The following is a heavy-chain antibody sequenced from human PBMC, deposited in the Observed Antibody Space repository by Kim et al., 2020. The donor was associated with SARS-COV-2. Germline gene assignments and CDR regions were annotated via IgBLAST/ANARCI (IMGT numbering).Heavy chain of an antibody. CDR2: ISYDGSNK. CDR1: GFTFSSYG. V-gene: IGHV3-33*05. CDR3: ARDPSEVVPAAAPFDY. J-gene: IGHJ4*02. Sequence: GGSLRLSCAASGFTFSSYGMHWVRQAPGKGLEWVAVISYDGSNKYYADSVKGRFTISRDNSKNTLYLQMNSLRAEDTAVYYCARDPSEVVPAAAPFDYWGQGTLVTVSS. D-gene: IGHD2-2*01.